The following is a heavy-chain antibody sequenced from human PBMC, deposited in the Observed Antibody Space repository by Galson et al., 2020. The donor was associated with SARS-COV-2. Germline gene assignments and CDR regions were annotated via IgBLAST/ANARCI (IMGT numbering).Heavy chain of an antibody. V-gene: IGHV3-33*01. Sequence: GGSLRLSCAASGFTFSSYGMHWVRQAPGKGLEWVAVIWYDGSNKYYADSVKGRFTISRDNSKNTLYLQMNSLRAEDTAVYYCARDGYSNYVSWHFDYWGQGTLVTVSS. CDR2: IWYDGSNK. CDR3: ARDGYSNYVSWHFDY. D-gene: IGHD4-4*01. J-gene: IGHJ4*02. CDR1: GFTFSSYG.